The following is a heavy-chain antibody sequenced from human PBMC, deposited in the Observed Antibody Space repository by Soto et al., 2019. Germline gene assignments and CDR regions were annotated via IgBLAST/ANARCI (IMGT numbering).Heavy chain of an antibody. CDR1: GGSISSSNW. CDR2: IYHSGST. J-gene: IGHJ4*02. V-gene: IGHV4-4*02. Sequence: SETLSLTCAVYGGSISSSNWWSWVRQPPGKGLEWIGEIYHSGSTNYNPSLKSRVTISVDKSKNQFSLKLSSVTAADTAVYYCASITAMVPHFDYWGQGTLVTVS. CDR3: ASITAMVPHFDY. D-gene: IGHD5-18*01.